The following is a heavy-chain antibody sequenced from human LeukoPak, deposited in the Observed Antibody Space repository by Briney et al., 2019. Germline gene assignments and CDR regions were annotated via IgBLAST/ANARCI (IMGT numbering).Heavy chain of an antibody. CDR3: ARGRAESLYYFDY. Sequence: SVKVSCKASGGTFSSYAISWVRQAHGQGLEWIGATIPIFGTANYAQKFQGRVTLTTGESTSTAYMELGRLICEDPAVYYCARGRAESLYYFDYWGQGTLVTVSS. J-gene: IGHJ4*02. V-gene: IGHV1-69*05. CDR1: GGTFSSYA. CDR2: TIPIFGTA. D-gene: IGHD1-26*01.